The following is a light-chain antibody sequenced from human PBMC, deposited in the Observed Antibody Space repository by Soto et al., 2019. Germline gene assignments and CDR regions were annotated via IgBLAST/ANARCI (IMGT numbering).Light chain of an antibody. CDR1: SNDVY. Sequence: QSALTQPPSASGSPGQSVTISCTGTSNDVYVYCYQQHPDKAPNIIIYEINKRPSGVPERFSGSKSGNTTSLTVSGLQAEDEADYYCGSYGAPNMLFGGGTKLTVL. CDR3: GSYGAPNML. V-gene: IGLV2-8*01. CDR2: EIN. J-gene: IGLJ2*01.